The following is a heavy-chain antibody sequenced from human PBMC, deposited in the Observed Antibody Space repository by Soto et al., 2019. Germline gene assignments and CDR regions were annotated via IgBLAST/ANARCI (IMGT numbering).Heavy chain of an antibody. CDR1: GFTFSSYG. CDR3: AKGYCSSTSCYAVEYYYYYYMDV. CDR2: ISYDGSNK. D-gene: IGHD2-2*01. V-gene: IGHV3-30*18. Sequence: GGSLRLSCAASGFTFSSYGMHWVRQAPGKGLEWVAVISYDGSNKYYADSVKGRFTISRDNSKNTLYLQMNSLRAEDTAVYYCAKGYCSSTSCYAVEYYYYYYMDVWGKGTTVTVSS. J-gene: IGHJ6*03.